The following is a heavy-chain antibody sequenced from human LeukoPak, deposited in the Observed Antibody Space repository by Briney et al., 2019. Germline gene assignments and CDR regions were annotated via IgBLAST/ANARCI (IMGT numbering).Heavy chain of an antibody. CDR1: GFTFSSYS. J-gene: IGHJ4*02. D-gene: IGHD6-6*01. Sequence: GGSLRLSCAASGFTFSSYSMNWVRQAPGKRLEWVSSISSSSSYIYYADSVKGRFTISRDNAKNSLYLQMNSLRAEDTAVYYCARDRSIAARFHYWGQGTLVTVSS. CDR3: ARDRSIAARFHY. V-gene: IGHV3-21*01. CDR2: ISSSSSYI.